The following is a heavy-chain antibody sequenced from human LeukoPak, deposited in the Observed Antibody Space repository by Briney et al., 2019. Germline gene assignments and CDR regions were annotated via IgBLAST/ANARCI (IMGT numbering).Heavy chain of an antibody. CDR2: IIPIFGTA. V-gene: IGHV1-69*13. J-gene: IGHJ4*02. Sequence: SVKVSCKASGGTFSSYAISWVRQAPGQGLEWMGGIIPIFGTANYAQKFQGRVTITADESTSTAYMELSSLRSEDTAVYYCARVGIGYCSSTSCQGWDYWGQGTLVTVSS. CDR3: ARVGIGYCSSTSCQGWDY. D-gene: IGHD2-2*01. CDR1: GGTFSSYA.